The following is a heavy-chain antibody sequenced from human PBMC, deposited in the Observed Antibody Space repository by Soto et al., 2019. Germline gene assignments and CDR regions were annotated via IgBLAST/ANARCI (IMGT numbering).Heavy chain of an antibody. CDR1: GFTVSSNY. CDR3: ARDRTEEFLVPTYRRYYYGMDV. D-gene: IGHD2-2*01. CDR2: IYSGGNT. V-gene: IGHV3-53*01. J-gene: IGHJ6*02. Sequence: GGSLRLSCAASGFTVSSNYMSWVRQAPGKGLEWVSVIYSGGNTYYADSVKGRFTIYRDNSKDTLYLQMNSLRAEDTAVYYCARDRTEEFLVPTYRRYYYGMDVWGQGTTVTSP.